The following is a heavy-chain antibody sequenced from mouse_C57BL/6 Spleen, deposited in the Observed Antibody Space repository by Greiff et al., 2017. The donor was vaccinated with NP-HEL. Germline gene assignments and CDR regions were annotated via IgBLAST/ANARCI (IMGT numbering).Heavy chain of an antibody. D-gene: IGHD2-2*01. J-gene: IGHJ4*01. V-gene: IGHV1-82*01. CDR3: ARGMVTTRAMDY. CDR1: GYAFSSSW. Sequence: VQLQESGPELVKPGASVKISCKASGYAFSSSWMNWVKQRPGKGLEWIGRIYPGDGDTNYNGKFKGKATLTADKSSSTAYMQLSSLTSEDSAVYFCARGMVTTRAMDYWGQGTSVTVSS. CDR2: IYPGDGDT.